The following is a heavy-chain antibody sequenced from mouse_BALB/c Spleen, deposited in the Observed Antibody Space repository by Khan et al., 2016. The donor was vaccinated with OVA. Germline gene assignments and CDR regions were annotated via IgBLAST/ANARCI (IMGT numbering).Heavy chain of an antibody. Sequence: QVQLQQSGAELVKPGASVRLSCTASGYTFTSYYLYWVKQRPGQGLEWIGDINPSSGGTNFNEKFKSKATLTVDKSSSTAYIQLNSLTSEDSAVDYGTRSGDGSCAYWGQGTLVTVSA. CDR2: INPSSGGT. V-gene: IGHV1S81*02. CDR1: GYTFTSYY. CDR3: TRSGDGSCAY. D-gene: IGHD2-3*01. J-gene: IGHJ3*01.